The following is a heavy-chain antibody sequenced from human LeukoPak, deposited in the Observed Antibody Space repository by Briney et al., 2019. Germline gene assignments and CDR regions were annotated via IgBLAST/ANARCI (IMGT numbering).Heavy chain of an antibody. CDR1: GFTFSSYA. CDR3: CRAGTPLYR. CDR2: ISGSGGST. J-gene: IGHJ4*02. D-gene: IGHD1-1*01. V-gene: IGHV3-23*01. Sequence: GGSLRLSCAASGFTFSSYAMSWVRQAPGKGLEWVSAISGSGGSTYYADSVKGRFTVSRDNAKNSLYLQMNSLRDEDTAVYYCCRAGTPLYRWGQGTLVTVSS.